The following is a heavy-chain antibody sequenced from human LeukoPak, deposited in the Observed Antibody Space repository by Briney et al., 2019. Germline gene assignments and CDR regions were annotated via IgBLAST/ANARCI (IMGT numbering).Heavy chain of an antibody. J-gene: IGHJ4*02. V-gene: IGHV3-23*01. CDR1: GFTFSSYA. Sequence: GGSLRLSCAASGFTFSSYAMSWVRQAPGKGLEWVSAISGSGGSTYYADSVKGRFTISRDNAKNSLYLQMNSLRAEDTAVYYCASGSYDFWSGYSLDYWGQGTLVTVSS. CDR2: ISGSGGST. D-gene: IGHD3-3*01. CDR3: ASGSYDFWSGYSLDY.